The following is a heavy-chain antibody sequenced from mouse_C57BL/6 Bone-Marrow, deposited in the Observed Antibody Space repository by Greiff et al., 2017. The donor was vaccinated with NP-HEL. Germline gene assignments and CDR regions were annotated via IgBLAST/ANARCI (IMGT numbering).Heavy chain of an antibody. CDR1: GFTFSDYG. J-gene: IGHJ2*01. CDR3: ARLGNY. CDR2: ISSGSSTI. Sequence: EVKVVESGGGLVKPGGSLKLSCAASGFTFSDYGMHWVRQAPEKGLEGVAYISSGSSTIYYADTVKGRFTISRDNAKNTLFLQMTSLRSEDTAMYYCARLGNYWGQGTTLTVSS. V-gene: IGHV5-17*01.